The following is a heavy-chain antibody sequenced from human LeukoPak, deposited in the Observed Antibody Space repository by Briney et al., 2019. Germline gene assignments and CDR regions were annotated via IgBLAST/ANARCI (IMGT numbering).Heavy chain of an antibody. V-gene: IGHV3-30*02. J-gene: IGHJ6*03. CDR2: IRYDGSNK. CDR3: AKDTGARLLAYMDV. D-gene: IGHD1-14*01. Sequence: PGRSLRLSCAASGFTFSSYGMHWVRQAPGKGLEWVAFIRYDGSNKYYADSVKGRFTISRDNSKNTLYLQMNSLRAEDTAVYYCAKDTGARLLAYMDVWGKGTTVTVSS. CDR1: GFTFSSYG.